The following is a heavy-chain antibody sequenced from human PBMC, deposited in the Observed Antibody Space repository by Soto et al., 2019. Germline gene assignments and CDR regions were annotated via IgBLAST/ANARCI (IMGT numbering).Heavy chain of an antibody. V-gene: IGHV6-1*01. CDR1: GDSVSSNSAA. CDR2: TYYRSKWYN. Sequence: TCALSGDSVSSNSAAWNWIRQSPSRGLEWLGRTYYRSKWYNDYAVSVKSRITINPDTSKNQFSLQLNSVTPEDTAVYYCAREYYYYGSGSSWFDPWGQGTLVTVSS. D-gene: IGHD3-10*01. J-gene: IGHJ5*02. CDR3: AREYYYYGSGSSWFDP.